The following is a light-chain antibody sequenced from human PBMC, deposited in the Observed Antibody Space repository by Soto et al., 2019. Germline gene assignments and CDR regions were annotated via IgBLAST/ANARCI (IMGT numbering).Light chain of an antibody. Sequence: IQLTQSPSSLSAPVGARVTITCRASQGIINYLAWYQQKPGKAPKLLIYGASTLQSGVPSRFGGSGSGTDFTLTVISLQPEDFATYYCQQLFMYPPTFGPGTKVDIK. CDR2: GAS. CDR3: QQLFMYPPT. V-gene: IGKV1-9*01. J-gene: IGKJ3*01. CDR1: QGIINY.